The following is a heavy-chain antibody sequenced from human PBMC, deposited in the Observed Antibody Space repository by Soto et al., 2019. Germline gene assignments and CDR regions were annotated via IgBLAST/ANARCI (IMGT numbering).Heavy chain of an antibody. CDR3: ATPRVGYYYDSSGQGLDAFDI. CDR2: FDPEDGET. J-gene: IGHJ3*02. D-gene: IGHD3-22*01. CDR1: GYTLTELS. Sequence: QVQLVQSGAEVKKPGASVKVSCKVSGYTLTELSMHWVRQAPGKGLEWMGGFDPEDGETIYAQKFQGRVTLTEDTSTDTAYMELSSLRSEDTAVYYCATPRVGYYYDSSGQGLDAFDIWGQGTMVTVSS. V-gene: IGHV1-24*01.